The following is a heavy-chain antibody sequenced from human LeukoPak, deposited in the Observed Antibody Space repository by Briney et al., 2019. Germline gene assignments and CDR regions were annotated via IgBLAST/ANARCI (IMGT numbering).Heavy chain of an antibody. CDR3: AHRRDSSGYQYRYWFAP. Sequence: SGPTLVNPTQTLTLTCTFSGFSLTTSGVGVGWIRQAPGKALEWLALINRDDQKVYSPSLQSRLSITKDTSKNQVVLTMTNVDPVDTATYYCAHRRDSSGYQYRYWFAPWGQGTLVTVSS. CDR1: GFSLTTSGVG. CDR2: INRDDQK. J-gene: IGHJ5*02. D-gene: IGHD3-22*01. V-gene: IGHV2-5*02.